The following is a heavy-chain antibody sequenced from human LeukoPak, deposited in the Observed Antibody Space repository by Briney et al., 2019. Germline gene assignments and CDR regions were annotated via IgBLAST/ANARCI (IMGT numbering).Heavy chain of an antibody. J-gene: IGHJ1*01. CDR2: IIPIFGTA. CDR1: GGTFSSYA. V-gene: IGHV1-69*13. CDR3: ARGYDFLTGYYNWEYFKH. D-gene: IGHD3-9*01. Sequence: ASVKVSCKASGGTFSSYAISWVRQAPGQGLEWMGGIIPIFGTANYAQKFQGRVTITADESTSTAYMELSSLRSEDTAVYYRARGYDFLTGYYNWEYFKHWGRGPLVTVSS.